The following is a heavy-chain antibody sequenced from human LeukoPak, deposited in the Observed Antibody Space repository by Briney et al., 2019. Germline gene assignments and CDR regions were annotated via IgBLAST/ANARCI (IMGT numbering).Heavy chain of an antibody. CDR2: VNSDGSTT. D-gene: IGHD6-13*01. Sequence: GGSLRLSCAASAFPFSNYWMHWVRQAPGKGLVWVSRVNSDGSTTNYADSVKGRFTIPRDNAENTLYMRMNSLRPEDTAVYYCARGYYSSSRFDSWGQGTLVTVSS. V-gene: IGHV3-74*01. J-gene: IGHJ4*02. CDR1: AFPFSNYW. CDR3: ARGYYSSSRFDS.